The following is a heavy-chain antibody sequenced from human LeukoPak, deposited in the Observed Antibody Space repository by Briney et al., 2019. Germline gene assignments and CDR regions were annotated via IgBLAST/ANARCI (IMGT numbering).Heavy chain of an antibody. J-gene: IGHJ4*02. CDR3: ARHFGGSWYTYDY. Sequence: SETLSLTCAVYGGSFSGYYWSWIRQPPGKGLEWIGEINHSGSTNYNPSLKSRVTISVDTSKNQFSLKLSSVTAADTAVYYCARHFGGSWYTYDYWGQGTLVTVSS. V-gene: IGHV4-34*01. CDR1: GGSFSGYY. D-gene: IGHD6-13*01. CDR2: INHSGST.